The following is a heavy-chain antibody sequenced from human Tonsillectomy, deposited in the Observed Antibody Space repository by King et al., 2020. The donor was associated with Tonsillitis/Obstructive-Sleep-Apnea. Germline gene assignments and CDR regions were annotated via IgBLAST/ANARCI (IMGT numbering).Heavy chain of an antibody. V-gene: IGHV1-18*01. CDR3: ARDSMSHYYDSSAYYTFDY. CDR2: ISPYNGNT. Sequence: QLVQSGAEVKKPGASVKVSCKASGYTFTNYGISWVRQAPGQGLEWMGWISPYNGNTNSAQKLQGRFTMITDTSTSTAFMELRSLRSDDTAVYYCARDSMSHYYDSSAYYTFDYWGQGTLVTVSS. J-gene: IGHJ4*02. CDR1: GYTFTNYG. D-gene: IGHD3-22*01.